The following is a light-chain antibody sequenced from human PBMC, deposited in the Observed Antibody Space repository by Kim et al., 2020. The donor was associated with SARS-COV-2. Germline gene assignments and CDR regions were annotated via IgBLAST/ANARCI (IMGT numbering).Light chain of an antibody. CDR2: GAS. CDR1: QTVGSH. CDR3: QQPYSIPT. J-gene: IGKJ1*01. V-gene: IGKV1-39*01. Sequence: DIQMTQSPLSLSASVGDTVTITCRASQTVGSHLNWFQHKPGKVPKLMIFGASNLQRGAPSRFSASGSATDFTLTISSLQPKDFVTYYCQQPYSIPTFGPGTKVDIK.